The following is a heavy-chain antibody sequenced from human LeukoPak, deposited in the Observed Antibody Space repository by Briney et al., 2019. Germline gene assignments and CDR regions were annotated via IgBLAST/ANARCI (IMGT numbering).Heavy chain of an antibody. CDR2: INHSGST. CDR3: ARDAITGTTFDP. Sequence: PSETLSLTCAVYGGSFSGYYWSWIRQPPGKGLEWIGEINHSGSTNYNPSLKSRVTISVDTSKNQFSLKLSSVTAADTAVYYCARDAITGTTFDPWGQGTLVTVSS. V-gene: IGHV4-34*01. D-gene: IGHD1-7*01. CDR1: GGSFSGYY. J-gene: IGHJ5*02.